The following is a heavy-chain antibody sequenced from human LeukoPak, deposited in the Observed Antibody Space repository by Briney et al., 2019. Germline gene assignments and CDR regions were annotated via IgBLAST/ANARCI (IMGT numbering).Heavy chain of an antibody. V-gene: IGHV1-2*02. CDR2: INPNSGGT. J-gene: IGHJ5*02. CDR1: GYTFTGYY. Sequence: ASVKVSCKASGYTFTGYYMHWVRQAPGQGLEWMGWINPNSGGTNYAQKFQGRVTMTRDTSISTAYMELSSLRSEDTAVYYCARGRLSSWPSNWFDPWGQGTLVTVSS. D-gene: IGHD6-13*01. CDR3: ARGRLSSWPSNWFDP.